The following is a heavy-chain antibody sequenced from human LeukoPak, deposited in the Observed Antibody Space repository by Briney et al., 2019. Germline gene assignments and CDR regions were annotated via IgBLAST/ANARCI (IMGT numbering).Heavy chain of an antibody. CDR3: ARDHYLSTGLTDY. CDR2: ISYDGSNK. V-gene: IGHV3-30*04. Sequence: PGGSLRLSCAASGFTFSSYAMHWVRQAPGKGLEWVAVISYDGSNKYYADSVKGRFTISGDNSKNTLYLQMNSLRAEDTAVYYCARDHYLSTGLTDYWGQGTLVTVSS. J-gene: IGHJ4*02. CDR1: GFTFSSYA. D-gene: IGHD1-14*01.